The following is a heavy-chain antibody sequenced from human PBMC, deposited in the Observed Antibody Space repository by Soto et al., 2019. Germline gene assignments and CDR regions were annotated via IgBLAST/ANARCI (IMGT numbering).Heavy chain of an antibody. D-gene: IGHD4-17*01. CDR3: ARDWGDYGAFDI. V-gene: IGHV1-69*04. Sequence: GASVKVSCKASGYTFTSYGISWVRQAPGQGLEWMGRIIPFLGIANYAQKFQGRVTITADKSTGTAYMELSSLRSEDTAVYYCARDWGDYGAFDIWGQGTMVTVSS. CDR2: IIPFLGIA. J-gene: IGHJ3*02. CDR1: GYTFTSYG.